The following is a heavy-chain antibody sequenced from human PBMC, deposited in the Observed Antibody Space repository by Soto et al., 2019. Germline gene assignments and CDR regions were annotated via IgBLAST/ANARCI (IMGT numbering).Heavy chain of an antibody. CDR3: AREGYCSSTGCRKGAKGYFDY. CDR2: INPSGGST. Sequence: GASVKVSCKASGYTFTSYYMHWVRQAPGQGLEWMGIINPSGGSTSYAQKFQGRVTMTRDTSTSTVYMELSSLRSEDTAVYYCAREGYCSSTGCRKGAKGYFDYWGQGTLVTVSS. D-gene: IGHD2-2*01. CDR1: GYTFTSYY. V-gene: IGHV1-46*01. J-gene: IGHJ4*02.